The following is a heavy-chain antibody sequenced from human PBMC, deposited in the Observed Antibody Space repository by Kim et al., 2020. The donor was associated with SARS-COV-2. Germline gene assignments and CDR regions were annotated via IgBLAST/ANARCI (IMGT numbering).Heavy chain of an antibody. CDR1: GFTFSSYG. V-gene: IGHV3-33*01. CDR2: IWYDGSNK. CDR3: ARGSGWDVLRYFDWLHIGGLFDY. Sequence: GGSLRLSCAASGFTFSSYGMHWVRQAPGKGLEWVAVIWYDGSNKYYADSVKGRFTISRDNSKNTLYLQMNSLRAEDTAVYYCARGSGWDVLRYFDWLHIGGLFDYWGQGPLVTVSS. J-gene: IGHJ4*02. D-gene: IGHD3-9*01.